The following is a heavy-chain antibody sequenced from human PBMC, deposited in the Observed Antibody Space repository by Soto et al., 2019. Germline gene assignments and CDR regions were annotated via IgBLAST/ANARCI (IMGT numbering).Heavy chain of an antibody. CDR3: AREAITGNPRLYNWFDP. CDR1: GFTFSDHY. Sequence: PGGSLRLSCAASGFTFSDHYMDWVRQAPGKGLEWVGRTRNKANSYTTEYAASVKGRFTISRDDSTNSLYLQMNSLKTEATAVYYCAREAITGNPRLYNWFDPWGQGTLVTVSS. D-gene: IGHD1-20*01. V-gene: IGHV3-72*01. J-gene: IGHJ5*02. CDR2: TRNKANSYTT.